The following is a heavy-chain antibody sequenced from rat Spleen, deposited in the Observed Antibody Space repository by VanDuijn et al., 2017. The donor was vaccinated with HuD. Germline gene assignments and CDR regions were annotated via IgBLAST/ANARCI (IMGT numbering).Heavy chain of an antibody. D-gene: IGHD1-12*03. J-gene: IGHJ4*01. V-gene: IGHV5-20*01. CDR1: GFTFSDYY. CDR3: TRVDGYYRTMDA. Sequence: EVQLVESDGGLVQPGRSLKLSCAASGFTFSDYYMAWVRQAPTKGLAWVATISSDGGRNFYRDSVKGRFTISRDNAKSSLYLQMNSLRSEDTATYYCTRVDGYYRTMDAWGQGTSVTVSS. CDR2: ISSDGGRN.